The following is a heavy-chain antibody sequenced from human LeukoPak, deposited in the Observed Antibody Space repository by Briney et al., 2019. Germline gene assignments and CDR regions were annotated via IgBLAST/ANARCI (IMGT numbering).Heavy chain of an antibody. CDR3: TPFDDFWSGYSYYFDY. Sequence: GGSLRLSCAASGFTFSSYWMSWVRQAPGKGLEWVANIKQDGSEKYYVDSVKGRFTISRDNAKNSLYLQMNSLKTEDTAVYYCTPFDDFWSGYSYYFDYWGQGTLVTVSS. CDR1: GFTFSSYW. CDR2: IKQDGSEK. J-gene: IGHJ4*02. D-gene: IGHD3-3*01. V-gene: IGHV3-7*03.